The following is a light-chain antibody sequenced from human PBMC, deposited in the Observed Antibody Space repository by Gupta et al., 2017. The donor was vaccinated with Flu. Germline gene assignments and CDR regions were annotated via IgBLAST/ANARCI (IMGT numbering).Light chain of an antibody. Sequence: DIQMSQSPSTLSASVGDRVTFTCRASQSITHWLAWYQQKPGKAPKLLIYKASELQSGVPARFSGSGFGTEFTLTISSLQPDDSATYYCQQYNNYPYTFGQGTKLDIK. CDR1: QSITHW. V-gene: IGKV1-5*03. CDR3: QQYNNYPYT. CDR2: KAS. J-gene: IGKJ2*01.